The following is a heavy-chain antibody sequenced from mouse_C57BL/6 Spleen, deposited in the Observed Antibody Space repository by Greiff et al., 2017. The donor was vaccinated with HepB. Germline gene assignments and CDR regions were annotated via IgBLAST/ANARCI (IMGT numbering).Heavy chain of an antibody. Sequence: QVQLQQPGAELVRPGSSVKLSCKASGYTFTSYWMDWVKQRPGQGLEWIGNIYPSDSETHYNQKFKDKATLTVDKSTSRAYMQLSSLTSEDSAVYYCARSDYYGYDWGFAYWGQGALVAVSA. D-gene: IGHD2-2*01. CDR2: IYPSDSET. J-gene: IGHJ3*01. CDR3: ARSDYYGYDWGFAY. V-gene: IGHV1-61*01. CDR1: GYTFTSYW.